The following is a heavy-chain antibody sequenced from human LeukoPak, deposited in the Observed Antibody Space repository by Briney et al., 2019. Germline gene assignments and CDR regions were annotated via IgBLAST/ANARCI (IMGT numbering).Heavy chain of an antibody. Sequence: GGSLRLSCAASGFTFSSYAMSWVRQAPGKGLEWVSAISGSGGSTYYADSVKGRFTISRDNSKNTLYLQMNSLRAEDTAVYYCAKDCSLYGALDGFDPWGQGTLVTVPS. D-gene: IGHD2-2*02. CDR3: AKDCSLYGALDGFDP. J-gene: IGHJ5*02. CDR2: ISGSGGST. V-gene: IGHV3-23*01. CDR1: GFTFSSYA.